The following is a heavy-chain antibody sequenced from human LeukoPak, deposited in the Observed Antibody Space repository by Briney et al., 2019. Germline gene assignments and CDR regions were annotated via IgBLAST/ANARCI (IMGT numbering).Heavy chain of an antibody. J-gene: IGHJ4*02. CDR3: ARGVPIHYGSGSYSNRTPFDY. CDR2: IIPIFGTA. D-gene: IGHD3-10*01. Sequence: ASVKVSCKASGGTFSSYAISWVRQAPGQGLEWMGGIIPIFGTANYAQKFQGRVTITADKSTSTAYMELSSLRSEDTAVYYCARGVPIHYGSGSYSNRTPFDYWGQGTLVTVSS. V-gene: IGHV1-69*06. CDR1: GGTFSSYA.